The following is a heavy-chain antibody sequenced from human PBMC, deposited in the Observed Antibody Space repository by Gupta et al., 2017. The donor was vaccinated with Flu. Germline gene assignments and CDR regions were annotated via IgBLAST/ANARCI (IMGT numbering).Heavy chain of an antibody. J-gene: IGHJ4*02. CDR3: AREVGATISPYFDY. V-gene: IGHV1-69*06. CDR1: SYA. D-gene: IGHD5-12*01. CDR2: IIPIFGTA. Sequence: SYAISWVRQAPGQGLEWMGGIIPIFGTANYAQKFQGRVTITADKSTSTAYMELSSLRSEDTAVYYCAREVGATISPYFDYWGQGTLVTVSS.